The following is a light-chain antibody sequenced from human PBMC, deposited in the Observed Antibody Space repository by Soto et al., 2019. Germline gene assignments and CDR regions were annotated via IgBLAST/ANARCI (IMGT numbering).Light chain of an antibody. CDR1: SSDLGGYNS. Sequence: QSVLTQPASVSGSPGQSITISCTGTSSDLGGYNSVSWYQQHPGKAPKLMIYDVSNRPSGVSNRFSGSKSGNTVSLTISGLQAEDEADYYCRSYASSSTSYVFGTGTKLTVL. V-gene: IGLV2-14*01. CDR2: DVS. CDR3: RSYASSSTSYV. J-gene: IGLJ1*01.